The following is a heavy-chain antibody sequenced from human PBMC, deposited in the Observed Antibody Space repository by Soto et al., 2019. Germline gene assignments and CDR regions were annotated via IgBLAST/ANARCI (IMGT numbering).Heavy chain of an antibody. J-gene: IGHJ4*02. CDR3: ARDYSSGYYWDDY. D-gene: IGHD3-22*01. CDR1: GFTFSSYS. V-gene: IGHV3-21*01. CDR2: ISSSSSSI. Sequence: LRLSFAASGFTFSSYSMNWVRQAPGKGLEWVSSISSSSSSIYYADSVKGRFTISRDDAKSSLYLQMNSLRAEDTAVYYCARDYSSGYYWDDYWGQGTLVTVSS.